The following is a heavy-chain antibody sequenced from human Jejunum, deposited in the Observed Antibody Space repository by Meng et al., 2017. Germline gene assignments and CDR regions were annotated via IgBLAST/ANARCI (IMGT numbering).Heavy chain of an antibody. D-gene: IGHD2-21*01. V-gene: IGHV4-4*02. CDR2: VFHSGTP. CDR1: GGSITSTKW. J-gene: IGHJ4*02. Sequence: VQLQAAGPGLVQPSGTPSLTCAVSGGSITSTKWWSWVRQTPGKGLEWIGEVFHSGTPNYNPSLMSRLTMSVDKSKNQFSLNLTSVTAADTAVYYCASRPVGIRTYYFDCWGQGTLVTVSS. CDR3: ASRPVGIRTYYFDC.